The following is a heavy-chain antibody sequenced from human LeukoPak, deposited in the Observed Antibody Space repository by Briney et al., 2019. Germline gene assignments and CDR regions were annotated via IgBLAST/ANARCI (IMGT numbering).Heavy chain of an antibody. J-gene: IGHJ4*02. CDR2: ISSSSSYI. Sequence: GGSLRLSCAASGFTFSSYSMNWVRQAPGKGLEWVSSISSSSSYIYYADSVKGRFTISRDNAKNSLCLQMNSLRAEDTAVYYCARGDYGDYLWYFDYWGQGTLVTVSS. V-gene: IGHV3-21*01. D-gene: IGHD4-17*01. CDR3: ARGDYGDYLWYFDY. CDR1: GFTFSSYS.